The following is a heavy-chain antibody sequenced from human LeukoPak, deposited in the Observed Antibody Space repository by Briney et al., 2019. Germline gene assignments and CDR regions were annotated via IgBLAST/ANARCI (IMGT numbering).Heavy chain of an antibody. CDR2: ISYDGSNK. CDR3: AKEELWFGAYYFDY. CDR1: GCTFSSCG. V-gene: IGHV3-30*18. Sequence: PGGSLRLSCAASGCTFSSCGMHWVRQAPGKGLEWVVVISYDGSNKYYADSVKGRFTISRDNSKNTLYLQMNSLRAEDTAVYYCAKEELWFGAYYFDYWGQGTLVTVSS. J-gene: IGHJ4*02. D-gene: IGHD3-10*01.